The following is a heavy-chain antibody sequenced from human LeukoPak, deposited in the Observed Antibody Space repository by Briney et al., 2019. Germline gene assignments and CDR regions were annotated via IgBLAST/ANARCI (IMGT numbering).Heavy chain of an antibody. CDR2: ISSSGSTI. CDR3: ARGQSYSSSWYVYYMDV. Sequence: GGSLRLSCAASGFTFSSYAMNWVRQAPGKGLEWVSYISSSGSTIYYADSVKGRFTISRDNAKNSLYLQMNSLRAEDTAVYYCARGQSYSSSWYVYYMDVWGKGTTVTISS. CDR1: GFTFSSYA. V-gene: IGHV3-48*04. D-gene: IGHD6-13*01. J-gene: IGHJ6*03.